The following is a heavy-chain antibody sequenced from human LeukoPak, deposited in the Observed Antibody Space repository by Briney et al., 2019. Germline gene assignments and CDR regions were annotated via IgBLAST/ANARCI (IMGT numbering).Heavy chain of an antibody. D-gene: IGHD6-13*01. J-gene: IGHJ4*02. V-gene: IGHV1-69*06. CDR3: ARGGYSAGSWYLFHYFDY. CDR1: GGTFTSYA. CDR2: IIPIFGTA. Sequence: SVKVSCKASGGTFTSYAISWVRQAPGQGLEWMGGIIPIFGTANYAQKFQGRVTITADKSTSTAYMELSSLRSEDTAVYYCARGGYSAGSWYLFHYFDYWGQGTLVTVSS.